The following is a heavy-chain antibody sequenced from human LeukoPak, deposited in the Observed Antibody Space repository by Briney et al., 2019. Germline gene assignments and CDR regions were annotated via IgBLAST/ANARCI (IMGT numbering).Heavy chain of an antibody. CDR1: SGSIIRYH. J-gene: IGHJ2*01. D-gene: IGHD5-18*01. CDR3: ARTRDTALNYFDV. CDR2: LGTSGSP. Sequence: SETLSLTCSVSSGSIIRYHWSWIRQPAGKGLEWIGRLGTSGSPNYNPSLKSRVTMSVDTSKNQLSLKLSSVTGADTAVYYCARTRDTALNYFDVWGRGTLVTVSS. V-gene: IGHV4-4*07.